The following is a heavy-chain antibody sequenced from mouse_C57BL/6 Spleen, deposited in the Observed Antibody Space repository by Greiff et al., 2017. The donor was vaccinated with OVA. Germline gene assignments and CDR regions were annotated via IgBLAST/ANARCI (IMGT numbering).Heavy chain of an antibody. CDR2: IYPRSGNT. D-gene: IGHD1-1*01. J-gene: IGHJ2*01. Sequence: QLQQSGAELARPGASVKLSCKASGYTFTSYGISWVKQRTGQGLEWIGEIYPRSGNTYYNEKFKGKATLTADKSSSTAYMELRSLTSEDSAVYFCARDYGTTVGDYFDYWGQGTTLTVSS. V-gene: IGHV1-81*01. CDR1: GYTFTSYG. CDR3: ARDYGTTVGDYFDY.